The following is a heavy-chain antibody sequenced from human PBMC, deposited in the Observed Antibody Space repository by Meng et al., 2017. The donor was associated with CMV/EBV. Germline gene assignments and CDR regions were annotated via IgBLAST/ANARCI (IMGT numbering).Heavy chain of an antibody. V-gene: IGHV3-30*02. CDR1: GFRFSAYG. CDR2: IRYDGSNK. Sequence: GESLKISCAASGFRFSAYGMHWVRQAPGKGLEWVAFIRYDGSNKYYADSVKGRFTISRDNSKNTLYLQMNSLRAEDTAVYYCAKDSSTSSAKGSYFDYWGQGTLVTVSS. J-gene: IGHJ4*02. D-gene: IGHD2-2*01. CDR3: AKDSSTSSAKGSYFDY.